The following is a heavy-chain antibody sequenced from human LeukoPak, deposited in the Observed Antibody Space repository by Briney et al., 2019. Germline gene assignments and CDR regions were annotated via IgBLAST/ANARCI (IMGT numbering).Heavy chain of an antibody. D-gene: IGHD3-9*01. V-gene: IGHV3-48*03. CDR2: ISGSGSTI. CDR3: ARELRVTYYDILTGYRGYNWFDP. CDR1: GFTFSNYE. Sequence: GGSLRLSCAASGFTFSNYEMNWVRQAPGKGLEWVSYISGSGSTIYYADSVKGRFTISRDNAKNSLYLQMNSLRAEDTAVYYCARELRVTYYDILTGYRGYNWFDPWGQGTLVTVSS. J-gene: IGHJ5*02.